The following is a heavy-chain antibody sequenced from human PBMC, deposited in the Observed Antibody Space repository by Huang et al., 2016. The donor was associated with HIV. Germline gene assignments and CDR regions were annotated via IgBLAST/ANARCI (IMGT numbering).Heavy chain of an antibody. CDR2: ILYSGST. D-gene: IGHD2-15*01. CDR1: GASISSDRHY. Sequence: LVKPSETLSLTCTVSGASISSDRHYWSWIRQPPGKGLEWIGSILYSGSTNYNPSLESRVTISVDTSKNQFSLRLTSVIAADTVVYYCVRGKCSGGSCYVFDYWGQGTLVPVSS. CDR3: VRGKCSGGSCYVFDY. V-gene: IGHV4-61*01. J-gene: IGHJ4*02.